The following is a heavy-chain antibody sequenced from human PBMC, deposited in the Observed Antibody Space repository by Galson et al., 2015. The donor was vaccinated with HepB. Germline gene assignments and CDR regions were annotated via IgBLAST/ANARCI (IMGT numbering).Heavy chain of an antibody. J-gene: IGHJ5*02. CDR1: GFTFSSYD. CDR2: IGTAGDT. V-gene: IGHV3-13*01. D-gene: IGHD2-15*01. Sequence: SLRLSCAASGFTFSSYDMHWVRHATGKGLEWVSAIGTAGDTYYPGSVKGRFTIPRENAKNSLYLQMNSLRAGDTAVYYCARGRRGGYWSGGSCYGVRNWFDPWGQGTLVTVSS. CDR3: ARGRRGGYWSGGSCYGVRNWFDP.